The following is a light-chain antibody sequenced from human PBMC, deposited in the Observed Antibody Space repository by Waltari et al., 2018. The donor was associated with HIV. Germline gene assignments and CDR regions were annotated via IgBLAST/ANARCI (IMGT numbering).Light chain of an antibody. V-gene: IGKV3-11*01. CDR3: QQRSHWPPMYT. CDR1: QSVSSS. Sequence: EIVLTQSPATLSLSPGERATLPCRASQSVSSSLAWYQQKPGQAPRLLIYDASNRATGIPARFSGSGSGTDFTLTISSLEPEDFAVYYCQQRSHWPPMYTFGQGTKLEIK. J-gene: IGKJ2*01. CDR2: DAS.